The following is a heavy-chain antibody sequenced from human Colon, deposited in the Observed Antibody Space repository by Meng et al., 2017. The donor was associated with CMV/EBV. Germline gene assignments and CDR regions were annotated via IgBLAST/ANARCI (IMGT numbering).Heavy chain of an antibody. V-gene: IGHV4-39*07. J-gene: IGHJ6*02. Sequence: SETLSLTCNVSGASISSSSYYWGWLRQPPGKGLEWIGSMYYSGNTDYNPSLKSRVTVSVALSKNQFSLKLSSVTAADTAVYYCARGSLAHYYYGMDVWGQGTTVTVSS. CDR2: MYYSGNT. CDR1: GASISSSSYY. CDR3: ARGSLAHYYYGMDV.